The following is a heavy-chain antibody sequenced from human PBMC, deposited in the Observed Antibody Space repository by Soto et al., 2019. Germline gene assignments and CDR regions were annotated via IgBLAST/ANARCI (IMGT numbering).Heavy chain of an antibody. CDR3: ARESGGATATLDYYYFYMDV. CDR1: GYTFTIYG. Sequence: ASVNVSCKASGYTFTIYGISWVLLAPGQGLEWMGWISAYNGNTNYAQKLQGRVTMTTDTSTRTVYMELSRLRSDDTAIYYCARESGGATATLDYYYFYMDVWGKGTTVTVSS. D-gene: IGHD5-12*01. V-gene: IGHV1-18*01. J-gene: IGHJ6*03. CDR2: ISAYNGNT.